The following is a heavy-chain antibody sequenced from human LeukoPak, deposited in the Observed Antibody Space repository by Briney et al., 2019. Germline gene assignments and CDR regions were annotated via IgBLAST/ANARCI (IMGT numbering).Heavy chain of an antibody. Sequence: PSQTLSLTCTVSGGSISSGDYYWSWIRQPPGKGLEWIGYIYYSGSTYYNPSLKSRATISLDTSRSQFSLMLSSVTAADTAIYYCARHSFARPFDSWGQGTLVTVSS. CDR3: ARHSFARPFDS. V-gene: IGHV4-30-4*01. D-gene: IGHD6-6*01. CDR1: GGSISSGDYY. CDR2: IYYSGST. J-gene: IGHJ4*02.